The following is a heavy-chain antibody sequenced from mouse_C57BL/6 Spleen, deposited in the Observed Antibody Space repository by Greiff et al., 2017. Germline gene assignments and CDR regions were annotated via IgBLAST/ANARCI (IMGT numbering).Heavy chain of an antibody. CDR1: GFTFSDAW. J-gene: IGHJ4*01. V-gene: IGHV6-6*01. CDR3: TRSNYEGFYAMDY. D-gene: IGHD2-5*01. Sequence: EVKVEESGGGLVQPGGSMKLSCAASGFTFSDAWMDWVRQSPEKGLEWVAEIRNKANNHATYYAESVKGRFTISRDDSKSSVYLQMNSLRAEDTGIYYCTRSNYEGFYAMDYWGQGTSVTVSS. CDR2: IRNKANNHAT.